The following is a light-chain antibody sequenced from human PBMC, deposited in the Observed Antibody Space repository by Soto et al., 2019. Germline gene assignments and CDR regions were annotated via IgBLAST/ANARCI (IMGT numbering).Light chain of an antibody. CDR3: CSYAGSSV. CDR1: SSDVGSYNL. V-gene: IGLV2-23*01. J-gene: IGLJ1*01. CDR2: EGS. Sequence: QSVLTQPASVSGSPGQSITISCTGTSSDVGSYNLVSWYQQHPGKAPKLMIYEGSKRPSGVSKRFSGSKSGNTASLTISGLQAEDEADYYCCSYAGSSVFGTGTKVTVL.